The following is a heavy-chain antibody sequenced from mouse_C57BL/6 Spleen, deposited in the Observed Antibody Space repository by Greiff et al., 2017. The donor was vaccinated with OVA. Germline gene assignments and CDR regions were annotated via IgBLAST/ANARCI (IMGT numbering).Heavy chain of an antibody. CDR2: IDPETGGT. CDR3: TRNSLLRGYFDV. J-gene: IGHJ1*03. CDR1: GYTFTDYE. Sequence: QVQLQQSGAELVRPGASVTLSCKASGYTFTDYEMHWVKQTPVHGLEWIGAIDPETGGTAYTQKFKGKAILTADKSSSTAYMELRSLTSEDSAVYYCTRNSLLRGYFDVWGTGTTVTVSS. D-gene: IGHD1-2*01. V-gene: IGHV1-15*01.